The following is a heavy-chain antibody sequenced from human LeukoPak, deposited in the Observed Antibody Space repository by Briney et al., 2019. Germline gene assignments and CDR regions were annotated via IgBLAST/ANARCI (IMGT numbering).Heavy chain of an antibody. Sequence: SETLSLTCTVSGGSISSGDYYWSWIPQPPGKGVEWIGYIHYSGSAHYNPSLKSRVTISVDTSKNQFSLRLTSVTAADTAVYYCARAPDYGANDYWGQGTLVTVSS. CDR3: ARAPDYGANDY. J-gene: IGHJ4*02. V-gene: IGHV4-30-4*01. CDR2: IHYSGSA. CDR1: GGSISSGDYY. D-gene: IGHD4-23*01.